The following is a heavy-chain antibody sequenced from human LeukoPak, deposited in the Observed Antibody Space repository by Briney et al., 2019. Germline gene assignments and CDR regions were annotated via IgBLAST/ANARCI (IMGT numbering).Heavy chain of an antibody. CDR3: ASGYSGYDSGDY. J-gene: IGHJ4*02. CDR2: ISSSGSYI. D-gene: IGHD5-12*01. CDR1: GFTFSSYS. V-gene: IGHV3-21*01. Sequence: GGSLRLSCAASGFTFSSYSMNWVRQAPGKGLEWVSSISSSGSYIYYADSVKGRFTISRDNAKNSLYLQMNSLRAEDTAVYYCASGYSGYDSGDYWGQGTLVTVSS.